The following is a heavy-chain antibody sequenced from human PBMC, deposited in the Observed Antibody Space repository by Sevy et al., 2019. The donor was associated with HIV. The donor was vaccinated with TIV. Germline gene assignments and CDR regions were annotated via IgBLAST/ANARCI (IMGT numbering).Heavy chain of an antibody. CDR2: IVYYGTKT. J-gene: IGHJ4*02. CDR3: AKEIHNWSYGTFDY. Sequence: GGSLRLSCAASGFTFSNYGMHWVRQAPGKGLEWVSFIVYYGTKTYLADSVNGRFTISRDDSKNMVYLQMNILRAEDTAVYFCAKEIHNWSYGTFDYWGQGTLVTVSS. V-gene: IGHV3-30*02. CDR1: GFTFSNYG. D-gene: IGHD1-7*01.